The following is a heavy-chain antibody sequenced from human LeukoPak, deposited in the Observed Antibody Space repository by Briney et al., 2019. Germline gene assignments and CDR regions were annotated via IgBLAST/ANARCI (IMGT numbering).Heavy chain of an antibody. CDR3: ARDYYDSSGYYYAIDI. CDR1: GYTFTGYY. D-gene: IGHD3-22*01. J-gene: IGHJ3*02. V-gene: IGHV1-2*06. Sequence: GASVKVSCKASGYTFTGYYMHWVRQAPGQGLEWMGRINPNSGGTNYAQKFQGRVTMTRETSISTAYMELSRLRSDDTAVYYCARDYYDSSGYYYAIDIWGQGTMVTVSS. CDR2: INPNSGGT.